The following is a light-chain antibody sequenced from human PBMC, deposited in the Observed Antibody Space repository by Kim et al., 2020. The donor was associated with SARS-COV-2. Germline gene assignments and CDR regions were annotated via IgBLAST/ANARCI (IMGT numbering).Light chain of an antibody. V-gene: IGLV1-40*01. CDR2: DNS. J-gene: IGLJ2*01. CDR3: QSYASSHGV. Sequence: PGQRGTIPGTGSSPHMGAGYDVPWYQKHPGTTPKLLIYDNSYRPSGVPDRFSGSKSGTSASLAITGLQAEDEADYYCQSYASSHGVFGGGTKLTVL. CDR1: SPHMGAGYD.